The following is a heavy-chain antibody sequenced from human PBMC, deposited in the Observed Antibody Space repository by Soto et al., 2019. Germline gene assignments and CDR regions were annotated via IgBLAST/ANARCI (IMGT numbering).Heavy chain of an antibody. J-gene: IGHJ5*02. CDR3: ARHDHYYDSSGYYSWFDP. CDR1: GYSFTSYW. D-gene: IGHD3-22*01. V-gene: IGHV5-10-1*03. Sequence: EVQLVQSGAEVKKPGESLRISCKGSGYSFTSYWISWVRQMPGKGLEWMGRIDPSDSYTNYSPSFQGHVTISADKSISTAYLQWSSLKASDTAMYYCARHDHYYDSSGYYSWFDPWGQGTLVTVSS. CDR2: IDPSDSYT.